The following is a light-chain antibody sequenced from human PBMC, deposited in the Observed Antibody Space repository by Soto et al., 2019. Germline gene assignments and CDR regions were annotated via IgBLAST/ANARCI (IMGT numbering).Light chain of an antibody. CDR3: QHYNSYSEA. V-gene: IGKV1-5*03. Sequence: DIQMTQSPSTLSASVGDRVTITCRASQTISSWLAWYQQKPRKAPKLLIYKASTLKSGVPSRFSGSGSGTEFTLTISSLQPDDLATYYCQHYNSYSEALGQGTKVDI. J-gene: IGKJ1*01. CDR1: QTISSW. CDR2: KAS.